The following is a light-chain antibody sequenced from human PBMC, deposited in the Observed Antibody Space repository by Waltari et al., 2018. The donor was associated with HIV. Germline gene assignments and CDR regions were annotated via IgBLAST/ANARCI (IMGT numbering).Light chain of an antibody. V-gene: IGLV2-14*01. CDR3: CSYTAIHTLI. CDR1: PSDIDIFDS. J-gene: IGLJ2*01. Sequence: QSALTQPASVSGSPGQSITISCAGTPSDIDIFDSVSWYQQHPGRAPQLMIFGVYSRPSGVSSRFSSSKSGNTASLTISGLQAEDEANYYCCSYTAIHTLIFGGGTKLTVL. CDR2: GVY.